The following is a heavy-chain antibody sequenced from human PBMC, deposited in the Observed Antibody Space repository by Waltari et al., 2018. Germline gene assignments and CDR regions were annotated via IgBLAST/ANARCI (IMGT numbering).Heavy chain of an antibody. V-gene: IGHV4-34*01. D-gene: IGHD1-26*01. CDR3: ARSGSYEGWFDP. Sequence: QVQLQQWGAGLLKPSETLSPTCAVYGGSFRGHYCSWIRQPPGKGLEWIGEINHSGSTNYNPSLKSRVTISVDTSKNQFSLKLSSVTAADTAVYYCARSGSYEGWFDPWGQGTLVTVSS. CDR2: INHSGST. CDR1: GGSFRGHY. J-gene: IGHJ5*02.